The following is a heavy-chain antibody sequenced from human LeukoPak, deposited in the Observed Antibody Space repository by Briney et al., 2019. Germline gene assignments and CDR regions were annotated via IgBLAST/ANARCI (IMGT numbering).Heavy chain of an antibody. Sequence: GGSLRLSCAASGFTFSSYAMNWVRQAPGKGLEWVSAISGNGVTTFYADSVKGRFTISRDNSKNTLYPQMNSLRAEDTAVYFCAKSIRQLGNYYYYMDVWGNGTTVTVSS. CDR2: ISGNGVTT. D-gene: IGHD7-27*01. J-gene: IGHJ6*03. CDR1: GFTFSSYA. V-gene: IGHV3-23*01. CDR3: AKSIRQLGNYYYYMDV.